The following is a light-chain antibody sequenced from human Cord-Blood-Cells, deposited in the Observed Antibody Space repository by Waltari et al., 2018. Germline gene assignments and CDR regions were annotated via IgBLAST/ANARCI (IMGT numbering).Light chain of an antibody. Sequence: DIQMTQSPSPLSASAGDSVNITCRASQSISSYFNWYHKKPGKAPKLLIYAASSLQSGVPSRFSGSGSGTDFTLTISSLQPEDFATYYCQQSYSTLALTFGGGTKVEIK. V-gene: IGKV1-39*01. CDR3: QQSYSTLALT. J-gene: IGKJ4*01. CDR1: QSISSY. CDR2: AAS.